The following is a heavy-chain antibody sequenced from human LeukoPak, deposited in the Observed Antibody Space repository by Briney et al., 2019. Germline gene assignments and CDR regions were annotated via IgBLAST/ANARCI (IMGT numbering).Heavy chain of an antibody. CDR3: VKVADTYSIRGYLDY. J-gene: IGHJ4*02. Sequence: GGSLRLSCSASGFTFSSYAMHWVRQAPGKGLEYVSAISSNGGSPYYADSVKGRFTISRDNSKNTLYLQMSSLRAEDTAVYYCVKVADTYSIRGYLDYWGQGTLVTVSS. CDR1: GFTFSSYA. CDR2: ISSNGGSP. D-gene: IGHD6-19*01. V-gene: IGHV3-64D*06.